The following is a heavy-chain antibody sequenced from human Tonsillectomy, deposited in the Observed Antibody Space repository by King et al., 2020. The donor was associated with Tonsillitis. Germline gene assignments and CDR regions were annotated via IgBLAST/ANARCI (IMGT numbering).Heavy chain of an antibody. Sequence: QLQESGPGLVKPSETLSLTCAVSGYSISSGYYWGWVRQPPGKGLEWIASVYHSGSTYYNPSLKSRVTISVDTSKNQFSLKLSSVTAADTAVYYCAHISLSLLYYFDYWGQGTLVTVSS. CDR3: AHISLSLLYYFDY. D-gene: IGHD3-3*02. CDR1: GYSISSGYY. CDR2: VYHSGST. V-gene: IGHV4-38-2*01. J-gene: IGHJ4*02.